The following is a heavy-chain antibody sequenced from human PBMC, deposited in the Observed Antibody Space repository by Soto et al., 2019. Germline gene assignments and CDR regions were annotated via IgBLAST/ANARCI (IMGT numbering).Heavy chain of an antibody. CDR3: ASSFGVAAAGPFDY. CDR1: GGSISSGGYY. J-gene: IGHJ4*02. CDR2: IYYSGST. D-gene: IGHD6-13*01. V-gene: IGHV4-31*03. Sequence: QVQLQESGPGLVKPSQTLSLTCTFSGGSISSGGYYWSWIRQHPGKVLEWIGYIYYSGSTYYNPSLKTRVTISVNTSKNQFSLKLSSVTAADTAVYYCASSFGVAAAGPFDYWGQGTLVTVSS.